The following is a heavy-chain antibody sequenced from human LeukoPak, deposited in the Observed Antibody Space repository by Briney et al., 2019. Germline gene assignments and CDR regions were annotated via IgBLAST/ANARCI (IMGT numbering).Heavy chain of an antibody. Sequence: GGSLRLSCTVSGFTVSSNSMSWVRQAPGKGLEWVSAISGSGGSTYYADSVKGRFTISRDNSKNTLYLQMNSLRAEDTAVYYCAKDEAGFDPWGQGTLVTVSS. J-gene: IGHJ5*02. CDR2: ISGSGGST. V-gene: IGHV3-23*01. CDR1: GFTVSSNS. CDR3: AKDEAGFDP.